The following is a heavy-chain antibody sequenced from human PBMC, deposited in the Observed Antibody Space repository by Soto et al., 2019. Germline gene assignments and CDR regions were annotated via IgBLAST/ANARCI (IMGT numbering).Heavy chain of an antibody. CDR1: GGSVSSGSYY. CDR2: IYYSGST. Sequence: QVQLQESGPGLVKPSETLSLTCTVSGGSVSSGSYYWSWIRQPPGKGLEWIGYIYYSGSTNYNPSLKSRVTISVDTSKNQFSLKLSSVTAVDTAVYYCARVRSTSWVWFDPWGQGTLVTVSS. D-gene: IGHD2-2*01. J-gene: IGHJ5*02. V-gene: IGHV4-61*01. CDR3: ARVRSTSWVWFDP.